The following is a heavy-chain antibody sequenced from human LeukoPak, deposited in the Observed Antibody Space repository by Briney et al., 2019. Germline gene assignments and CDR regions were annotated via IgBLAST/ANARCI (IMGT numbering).Heavy chain of an antibody. Sequence: QAGGSLRLSCAASGFTFDDYAMHWVRQAPGKGLEWVSGISWNSGSIGYADSVKGRFTISRDTAKNSLYLQMNSLRAEDTALYYCAKDTDGAAAGTTWGHWGQGTLVTVSS. J-gene: IGHJ4*02. V-gene: IGHV3-9*01. D-gene: IGHD6-13*01. CDR2: ISWNSGSI. CDR3: AKDTDGAAAGTTWGH. CDR1: GFTFDDYA.